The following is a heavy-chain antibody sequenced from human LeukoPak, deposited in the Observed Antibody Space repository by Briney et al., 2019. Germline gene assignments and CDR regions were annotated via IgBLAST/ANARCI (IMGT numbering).Heavy chain of an antibody. CDR3: AGMSRIVVVVAATSPFDY. CDR1: GYTFTSYG. J-gene: IGHJ4*02. D-gene: IGHD2-15*01. V-gene: IGHV1-18*01. CDR2: ISAYNGNT. Sequence: ASVKVSCKASGYTFTSYGISWVRQAPGQGLEWMGWISAYNGNTNYAQKLQGRVTMTTDTSTSTAYMELRSLRSDDTAAYYCAGMSRIVVVVAATSPFDYWGQGTLVTVSS.